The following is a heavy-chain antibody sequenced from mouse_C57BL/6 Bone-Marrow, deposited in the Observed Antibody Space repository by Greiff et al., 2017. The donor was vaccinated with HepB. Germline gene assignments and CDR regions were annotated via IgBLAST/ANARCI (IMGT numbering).Heavy chain of an antibody. CDR2: IWGVGST. D-gene: IGHD2-4*01. CDR1: GFSLTSYG. CDR3: ASDRGLRRFAY. Sequence: VKLMESGPGLVAPSQSLSITCTVSGFSLTSYGVDWVRQSPGKGLEWLGVIWGVGSTNYNSALKSRLSISKDNSKSPFFLKMNSLQTDDTAMYYCASDRGLRRFAYWGQVTLVTVSA. V-gene: IGHV2-6*01. J-gene: IGHJ3*01.